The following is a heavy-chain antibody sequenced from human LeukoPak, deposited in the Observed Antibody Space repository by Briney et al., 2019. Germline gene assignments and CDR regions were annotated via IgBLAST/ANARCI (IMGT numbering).Heavy chain of an antibody. D-gene: IGHD2-2*01. CDR3: ARDWKNVVEPAASPFWFDP. V-gene: IGHV3-30-3*01. J-gene: IGHJ5*02. CDR2: ISYDGSNK. CDR1: GFTFSSYA. Sequence: GGSLRLSCAASGFTFSSYAMHWVRQAPGKGLEWVAVISYDGSNKYYADSVKGRFTISRDNSKNTLYLQMNSLRAEDTAVYYCARDWKNVVEPAASPFWFDPWGQGTLVTVSS.